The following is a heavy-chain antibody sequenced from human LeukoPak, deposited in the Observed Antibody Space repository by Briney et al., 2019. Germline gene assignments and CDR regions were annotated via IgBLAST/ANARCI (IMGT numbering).Heavy chain of an antibody. V-gene: IGHV4-34*01. CDR1: GGSFSEYD. D-gene: IGHD6-19*01. Sequence: PSETLSLTCAVYGGSFSEYDWSWIRQPPGKGLEWIAEINHSGSTNYNPSLKSRVTISVVTSKTQFSLKLSAVTAADTAVYYCARGPRGLGMAGTFDYWGQGTLVTVSS. J-gene: IGHJ4*02. CDR2: INHSGST. CDR3: ARGPRGLGMAGTFDY.